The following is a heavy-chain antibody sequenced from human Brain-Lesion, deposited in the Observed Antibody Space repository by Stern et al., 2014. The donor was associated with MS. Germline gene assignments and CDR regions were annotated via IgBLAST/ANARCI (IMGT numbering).Heavy chain of an antibody. CDR2: SDHSGST. V-gene: IGHV4-4*02. CDR3: ARFPASRPHVFDS. J-gene: IGHJ4*02. D-gene: IGHD6-13*01. CDR1: GGSISSSNW. Sequence: QVQLVQSGPGLVKPSGTLSLTCAVSGGSISSSNWWSWVRQSPGKGLEWIGESDHSGSTIYNPSLKSRVTVSVDKSKNRFYLTLRSVTAADTAVYFCARFPASRPHVFDSWGQGTLVTVSS.